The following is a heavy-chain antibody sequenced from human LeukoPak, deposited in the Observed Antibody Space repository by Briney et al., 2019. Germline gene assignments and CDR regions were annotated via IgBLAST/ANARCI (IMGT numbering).Heavy chain of an antibody. D-gene: IGHD1-1*01. CDR2: IYYNGKT. CDR1: GGSVTYTNYY. Sequence: SETLSLTCTVSGGSVTYTNYYWGWIRQPPGKGLQWIGVIYYNGKTYYNPSLKSRVTVAVDTSKNQFSLKLSSVTAADTAVYYCARHVRATGTTHFDYWGQGTLVTVSS. CDR3: ARHVRATGTTHFDY. J-gene: IGHJ4*02. V-gene: IGHV4-39*01.